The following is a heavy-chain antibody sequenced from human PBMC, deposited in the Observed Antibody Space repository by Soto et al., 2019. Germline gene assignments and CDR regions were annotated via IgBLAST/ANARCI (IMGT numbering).Heavy chain of an antibody. CDR2: IYYSGST. CDR3: ARDFYSSISGKGYWFDP. Sequence: PSETLSLTCTVSGGSISSYDWSWIRQPPGKGLEWIGYIYYSGSTNYNPSLKSRVTISVDTSKNQFSLKLSSVTAADTAVYYCARDFYSSISGKGYWFDPWGQGPLVTVSS. V-gene: IGHV4-59*01. D-gene: IGHD6-13*01. J-gene: IGHJ5*02. CDR1: GGSISSYD.